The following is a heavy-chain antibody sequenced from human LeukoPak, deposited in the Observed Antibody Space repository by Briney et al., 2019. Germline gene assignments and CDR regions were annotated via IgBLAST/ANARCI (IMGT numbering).Heavy chain of an antibody. D-gene: IGHD1-26*01. CDR1: GFTVSSNY. CDR2: ISYDGSNE. CDR3: ACYSGSYYTYYYGMDV. V-gene: IGHV3-30*03. Sequence: PGGSLRLSCAASGFTVSSNYMSWVRQAPGKGLEWVAIISYDGSNEYYGDSVKGRFTISRDNAKNTLYLQMNSLRAEDTAVYYCACYSGSYYTYYYGMDVWGQGTTVTVSS. J-gene: IGHJ6*02.